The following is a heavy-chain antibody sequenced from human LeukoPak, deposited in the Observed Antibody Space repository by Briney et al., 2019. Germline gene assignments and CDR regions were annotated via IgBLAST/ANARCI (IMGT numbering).Heavy chain of an antibody. CDR1: RFTFSSYS. CDR3: AKDRANMVRPNQSGY. CDR2: ISSSSDKI. J-gene: IGHJ4*02. D-gene: IGHD3-10*01. Sequence: PGGSLRLSCAASRFTFSSYSMNWVRQAPGKGLEWISYISSSSDKIYYADSVKGRFTISRDNSKNTLYLQMNSLRAEDTAVYYCAKDRANMVRPNQSGYWGQGTLVTVSS. V-gene: IGHV3-23*01.